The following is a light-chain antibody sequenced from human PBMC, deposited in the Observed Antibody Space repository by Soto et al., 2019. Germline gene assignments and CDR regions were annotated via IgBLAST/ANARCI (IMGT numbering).Light chain of an antibody. CDR3: GTWDSSLTTYV. Sequence: QSVLTQPPSVSAAPGQKVTISCSGSSSDIGRNYVSWYQHLPGTAPKLLIYENNKRPSGIPDRLSGSKSGSSATLGITGLQTGDEADYYCGTWDSSLTTYVFGPGTSSPS. J-gene: IGLJ1*01. CDR1: SSDIGRNY. CDR2: ENN. V-gene: IGLV1-51*02.